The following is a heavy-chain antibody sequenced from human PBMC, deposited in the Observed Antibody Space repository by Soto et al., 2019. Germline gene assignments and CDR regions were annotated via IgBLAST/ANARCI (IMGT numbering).Heavy chain of an antibody. D-gene: IGHD3-10*01. CDR1: GFTFSRYA. CDR3: ARSGLGGSNFDF. Sequence: QVQLVQSGGGVVQPGRSLRLSCSASGFTFSRYAMHWVRQAPGKGLEWVAIISDDGNHHFYADFVEGRFTLSRDNSNKTVSLQMNSLRSDDTAMYYCARSGLGGSNFDFWGQGTLVTVSS. J-gene: IGHJ4*02. CDR2: ISDDGNHH. V-gene: IGHV3-30*04.